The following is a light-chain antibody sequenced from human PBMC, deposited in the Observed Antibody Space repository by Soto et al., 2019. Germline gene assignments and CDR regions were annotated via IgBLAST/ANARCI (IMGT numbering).Light chain of an antibody. CDR1: ETISHY. V-gene: IGKV1-39*01. CDR3: QQSSTTPLT. CDR2: GAS. J-gene: IGKJ4*01. Sequence: IHMTQSPSSLSASVGDRVTITCRASETISHYLNWYQQKPGKAPKLLIYGASKLQSGVPSRFSGSGSGTDFTLTITSLQTEDFANYYCQQSSTTPLTFGGGTKVEIK.